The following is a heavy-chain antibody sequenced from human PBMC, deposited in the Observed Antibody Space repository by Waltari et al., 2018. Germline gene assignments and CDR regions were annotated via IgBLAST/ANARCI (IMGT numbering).Heavy chain of an antibody. J-gene: IGHJ4*02. CDR2: MSGSGGST. CDR3: AKGNSSGWYNFDY. Sequence: EVKLLESGGGLAQPGGSLRLSCAASGFTFSSYAMSWVRQAPGKGLGWVAGMSGSGGSTYYADSVKGRFTMSRDNSKNALYLQMNSMTAEDTAVYYCAKGNSSGWYNFDYWGQGTLVTVSS. D-gene: IGHD6-19*01. CDR1: GFTFSSYA. V-gene: IGHV3-23*01.